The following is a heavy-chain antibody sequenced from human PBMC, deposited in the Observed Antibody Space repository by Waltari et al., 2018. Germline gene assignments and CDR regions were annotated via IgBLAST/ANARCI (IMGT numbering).Heavy chain of an antibody. CDR3: ARDPSRGSGSYFDY. Sequence: QVQLQQWGAGLLKPSETLSLTCAVYGGSFSGYYWSWIRQPPGKGLEWIGEINHSGSTNNNPSLKSRVTISVDTSNNQFSLKLSSVTAADTAVYYCARDPSRGSGSYFDYWGQGTLVTVSS. V-gene: IGHV4-34*01. D-gene: IGHD3-10*01. CDR2: INHSGST. J-gene: IGHJ4*02. CDR1: GGSFSGYY.